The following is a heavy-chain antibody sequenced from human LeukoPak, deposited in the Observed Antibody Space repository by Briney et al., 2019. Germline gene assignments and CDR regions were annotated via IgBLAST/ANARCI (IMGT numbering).Heavy chain of an antibody. CDR1: IFTFGSFD. Sequence: PGGPLRLSCAASIFTFGSFDMHWVRQAPGKGLEGVTFIRFDGSNKYYADSVKGRFTISRDNSKNTLYLQMSSLRPEDTAVYYCARQIGVSIDYWGQGTLVTVSS. V-gene: IGHV3-30*02. CDR2: IRFDGSNK. D-gene: IGHD5/OR15-5a*01. J-gene: IGHJ4*02. CDR3: ARQIGVSIDY.